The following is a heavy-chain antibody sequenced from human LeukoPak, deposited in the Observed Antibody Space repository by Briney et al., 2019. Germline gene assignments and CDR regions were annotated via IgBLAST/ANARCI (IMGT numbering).Heavy chain of an antibody. D-gene: IGHD3-22*01. Sequence: GGSLRLSCAASGFTFSSYSTNWVRQAPGKGLEWVSSISSSSSYIYYADSVKGRFTISRDNAKNSLYLQMNSLRAEDTAVYYCARVASYYDSSGLNDAFDIWGQGTMVTVSS. CDR3: ARVASYYDSSGLNDAFDI. J-gene: IGHJ3*02. CDR2: ISSSSSYI. V-gene: IGHV3-21*01. CDR1: GFTFSSYS.